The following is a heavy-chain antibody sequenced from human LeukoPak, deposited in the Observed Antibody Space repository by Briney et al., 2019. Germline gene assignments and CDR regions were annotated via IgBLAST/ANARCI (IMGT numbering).Heavy chain of an antibody. D-gene: IGHD3-10*01. CDR3: ARARYYYGSGRYDAFDI. J-gene: IGHJ3*02. CDR2: INHSGST. Sequence: SETLSLTCAVYGGSFSGYYWSWIRQPPGKGLEWIGEINHSGSTNYNPSLKSRVTISVDTSKNQFSLKLSSVTAADTAVYYCARARYYYGSGRYDAFDIGGQGTMVTVSS. V-gene: IGHV4-34*01. CDR1: GGSFSGYY.